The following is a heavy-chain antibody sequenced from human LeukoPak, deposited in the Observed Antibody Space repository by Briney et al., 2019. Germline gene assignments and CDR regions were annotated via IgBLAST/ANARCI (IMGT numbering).Heavy chain of an antibody. J-gene: IGHJ5*02. Sequence: ASVKVSRKASGYTFTGYYMHWVRQAPGQGLEWMGWINPNSGGTNYAQKFQGRVTMTRDTSISTAYMELSRLRSDDTAVYYCARVTRIAAAGTWVSWFDPWGQGTLVTVSS. CDR3: ARVTRIAAAGTWVSWFDP. V-gene: IGHV1-2*02. CDR1: GYTFTGYY. D-gene: IGHD6-13*01. CDR2: INPNSGGT.